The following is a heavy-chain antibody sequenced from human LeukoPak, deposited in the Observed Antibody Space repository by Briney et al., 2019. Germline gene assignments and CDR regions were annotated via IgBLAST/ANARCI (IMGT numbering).Heavy chain of an antibody. CDR3: ARAMT. CDR1: GFTFSGYW. Sequence: QAGGSLRLSCAASGFTFSGYWMSWVRQAPGKGLEWVANIKPDGSDKAYVDSVKGRFTISRDNTKNSLYLQMSSLRAEDAAVYYCARAMTWGQGTLVSVSS. J-gene: IGHJ5*02. CDR2: IKPDGSDK. V-gene: IGHV3-7*01.